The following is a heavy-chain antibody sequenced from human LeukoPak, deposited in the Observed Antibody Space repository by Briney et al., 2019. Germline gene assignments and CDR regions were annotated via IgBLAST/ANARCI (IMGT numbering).Heavy chain of an antibody. CDR1: GYTFTGYY. D-gene: IGHD6-13*01. J-gene: IGHJ5*02. CDR2: INPNSGGT. V-gene: IGHV1-2*02. CDR3: ARGSSRTYNWFDP. Sequence: ASVKVSCKASGYTFTGYYMHWVRQAPGQGLEWMGWINPNSGGTNYAQKSRGRVTMTRDTSISTAYMELSRLRSDDTAVYYCARGSSRTYNWFDPWGQGTLVTVSS.